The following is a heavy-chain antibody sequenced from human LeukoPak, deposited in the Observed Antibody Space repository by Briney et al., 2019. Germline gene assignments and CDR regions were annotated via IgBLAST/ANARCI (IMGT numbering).Heavy chain of an antibody. CDR3: ARLFHPALSGNYPFDY. Sequence: SETLPLTCTVSGGSINSYYWSWIRQPPGKGLEWIAYIYYSGSTSYNPSLKSRVTISVDTSKNQFSLKLNSVTAADTAMYYCARLFHPALSGNYPFDYWGQGTLVTVSS. CDR1: GGSINSYY. CDR2: IYYSGST. J-gene: IGHJ4*02. V-gene: IGHV4-59*01. D-gene: IGHD1-26*01.